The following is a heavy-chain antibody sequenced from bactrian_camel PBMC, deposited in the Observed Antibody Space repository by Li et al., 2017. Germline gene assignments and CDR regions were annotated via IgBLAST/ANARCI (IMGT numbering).Heavy chain of an antibody. Sequence: HVQLVESGGGSVQAGGSLRLSCAASEYIDSSHWMGWFRQAPGKEREGVARIYTGSGNTYYADSVKGRFTISQDNAKNTVYLQMKSLKPEDTAMYYCAARGPYCYTKLSVADFTYWGQGTQVTVS. D-gene: IGHD2*01. V-gene: IGHV3S1*01. J-gene: IGHJ6*01. CDR1: EYIDSSHW. CDR3: AARGPYCYTKLSVADFTY. CDR2: IYTGSGNT.